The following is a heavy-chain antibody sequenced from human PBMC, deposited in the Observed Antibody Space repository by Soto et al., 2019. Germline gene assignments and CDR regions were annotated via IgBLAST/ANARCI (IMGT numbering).Heavy chain of an antibody. V-gene: IGHV3-23*01. CDR1: GFTFSSYA. Sequence: GGSLSLSCAASGFTFSSYAMSWVRQAPGKGLEWVSAISGSGGSTYYADSVKGRFTISRDNSKNTLYLQMNSLRAEDTAVYYCAKGRRGSGSYYSYWGQGTLVTVSS. CDR3: AKGRRGSGSYYSY. D-gene: IGHD3-10*01. J-gene: IGHJ4*02. CDR2: ISGSGGST.